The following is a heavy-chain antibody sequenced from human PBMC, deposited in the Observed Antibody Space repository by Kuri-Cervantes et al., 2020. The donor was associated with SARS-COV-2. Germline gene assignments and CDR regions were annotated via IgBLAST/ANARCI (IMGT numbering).Heavy chain of an antibody. J-gene: IGHJ4*02. CDR1: GFTFSSYS. Sequence: GESLNISCAASGFTFSSYSMNWVRQAPGKGLEWVSYISSSSSTIYYSVSVKSRFTISRDNAKNSLYLQMNSLRAEDTTVYYCAKCAYYYDSSGYYYFDYWGQGTLVTVSS. V-gene: IGHV3-48*01. CDR2: ISSSSSTI. CDR3: AKCAYYYDSSGYYYFDY. D-gene: IGHD3-22*01.